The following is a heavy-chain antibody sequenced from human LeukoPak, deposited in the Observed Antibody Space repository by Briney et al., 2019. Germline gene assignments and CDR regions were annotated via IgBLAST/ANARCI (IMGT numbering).Heavy chain of an antibody. CDR1: GFTFSSYA. J-gene: IGHJ4*02. V-gene: IGHV3-23*01. CDR3: AKVPVRGDDASTVDY. Sequence: QAGGSLRLSCAASGFTFSSYAMSWVRQAPGKGLEWVSAISGSGGSTYYADSVKGRFTISRDNSKNTLYLQMNSLRAEDTAVYYCAKVPVRGDDASTVDYWGQGTLVTVSS. CDR2: ISGSGGST. D-gene: IGHD2-21*02.